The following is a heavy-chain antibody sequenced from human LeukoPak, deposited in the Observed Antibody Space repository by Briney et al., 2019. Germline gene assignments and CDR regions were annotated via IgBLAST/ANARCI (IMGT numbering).Heavy chain of an antibody. CDR1: GGSISSYY. J-gene: IGHJ5*02. D-gene: IGHD3-10*01. Sequence: SETLSLTCTVSGGSISSYYWSWIRQPPGKGLEWIGYIYYSGSTNYNPSLKSRVTISVDTSKNQFSLKLSSVTAADTAVYYCTRTSGSNSIRFDPWGQGTLVTVSS. V-gene: IGHV4-59*08. CDR3: TRTSGSNSIRFDP. CDR2: IYYSGST.